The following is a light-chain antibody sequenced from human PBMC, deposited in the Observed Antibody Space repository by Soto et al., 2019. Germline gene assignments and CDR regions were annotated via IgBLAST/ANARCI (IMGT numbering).Light chain of an antibody. J-gene: IGKJ5*01. V-gene: IGKV1-5*01. CDR2: GAS. Sequence: DIQMTQSASSLSASVGYRFTITCRARQSISRYLNWYQQKPGKAPKLLIYGASTLQSGVPPRFGGSGSGTEFTLTISSLQPDDFATYYCQQYNSYPTTFGQGTRLEIK. CDR3: QQYNSYPTT. CDR1: QSISRY.